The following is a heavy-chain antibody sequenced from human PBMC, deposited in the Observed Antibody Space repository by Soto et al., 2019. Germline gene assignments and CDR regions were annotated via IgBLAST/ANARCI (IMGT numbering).Heavy chain of an antibody. CDR2: IYYSGST. J-gene: IGHJ4*02. CDR1: GGSISSGGYY. D-gene: IGHD6-19*01. CDR3: ARWSRRIAVAGTDI. Sequence: QVQLQESGPGLVKPSQTLSLTCTVSGGSISSGGYYWSWIRQHPGKGLEWIGYIYYSGSTHYNPPLKSRVTISVDTSKNQFSLKLSSVTAADTAVYYCARWSRRIAVAGTDIWGQGTLVTVSS. V-gene: IGHV4-31*03.